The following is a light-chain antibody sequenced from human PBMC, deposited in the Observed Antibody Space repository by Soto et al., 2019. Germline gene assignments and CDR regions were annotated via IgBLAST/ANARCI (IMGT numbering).Light chain of an antibody. Sequence: QSVLTQPPSVSGAPGQRVTISCTGSSSNIGAGYDVHWYQQRPGTAPKLLMYSNNQRPSGVPDRFSGSRSGTSASLAISGLQSEDEADYYCAAWDDSLNGRVFGGGTQLTVL. CDR3: AAWDDSLNGRV. CDR1: SSNIGAGYD. V-gene: IGLV1-40*01. J-gene: IGLJ3*02. CDR2: SNN.